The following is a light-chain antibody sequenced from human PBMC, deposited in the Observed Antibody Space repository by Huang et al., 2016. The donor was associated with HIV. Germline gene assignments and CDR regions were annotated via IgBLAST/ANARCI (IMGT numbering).Light chain of an antibody. CDR2: GAS. CDR1: QSVSSSY. Sequence: EIVLTQSPGTLSLSPGERATLSCRASQSVSSSYLAGYQQKPGQAPRLLIYGASSRATGIPDRFSGSGSGTDFTLTITRLEPEDFAVYYCQQFGMSPWTFGQGTKVDIK. CDR3: QQFGMSPWT. J-gene: IGKJ1*01. V-gene: IGKV3-20*01.